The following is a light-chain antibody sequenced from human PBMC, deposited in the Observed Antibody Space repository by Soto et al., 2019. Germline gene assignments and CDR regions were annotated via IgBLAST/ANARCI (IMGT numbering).Light chain of an antibody. CDR2: AAS. CDR3: PQSYSTHRT. CDR1: QSISSY. J-gene: IGKJ1*01. V-gene: IGKV1-39*01. Sequence: DIQMTQSPSSLSASVGDRVTITCRASQSISSYLNWYQQKPGKAPKLLIYAASSLQSGVPSRFSGSGSCRYFTLTISSLQPEDFATYYCPQSYSTHRTVGHGPKVDIQ.